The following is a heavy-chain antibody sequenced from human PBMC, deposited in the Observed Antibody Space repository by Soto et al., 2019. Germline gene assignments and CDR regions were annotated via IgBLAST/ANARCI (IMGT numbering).Heavy chain of an antibody. D-gene: IGHD4-17*01. CDR2: IYYSGST. CDR1: GGSISSGGYY. Sequence: QVQLQESGPGLVKPSQTLSLTCTVSGGSISSGGYYWSWIRQHPGKGLEWIVYIYYSGSTYYNPSLKSRVTISGDTSKNQFSLKLSSVTAADTAVYYCARDQYGDNWYFDLWGRGTLVTVSS. CDR3: ARDQYGDNWYFDL. J-gene: IGHJ2*01. V-gene: IGHV4-31*03.